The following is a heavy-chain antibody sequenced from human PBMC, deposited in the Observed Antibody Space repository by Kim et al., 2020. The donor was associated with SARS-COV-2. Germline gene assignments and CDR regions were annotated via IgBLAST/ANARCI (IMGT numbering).Heavy chain of an antibody. V-gene: IGHV4-39*01. J-gene: IGHJ5*02. CDR2: SGST. Sequence: SGSTYVNASLKSRVTISVDTSQNQCSLKLSSVTAADTAVYYCASGNWFDPWGQVTLVTVSS. CDR3: ASGNWFDP.